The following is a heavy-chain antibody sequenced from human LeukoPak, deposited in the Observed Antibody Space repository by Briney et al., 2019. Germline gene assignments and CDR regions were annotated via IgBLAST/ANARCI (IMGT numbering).Heavy chain of an antibody. CDR3: ARGRNRSSWQHYYYYGVDV. CDR2: INHSGST. J-gene: IGHJ6*02. CDR1: GGSFSAYC. Sequence: SETLSLTCAVYGGSFSAYCWSWIRQPPGKGLEWIGEINHSGSTNYNPSLKSRVTISVDTSKNQFSLKLSSVTAADTAVYYCARGRNRSSWQHYYYYGVDVWGQGTTVTVSS. V-gene: IGHV4-34*01. D-gene: IGHD6-13*01.